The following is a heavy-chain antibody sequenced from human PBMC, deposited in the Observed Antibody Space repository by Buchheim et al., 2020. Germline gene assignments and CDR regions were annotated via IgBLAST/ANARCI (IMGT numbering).Heavy chain of an antibody. CDR3: ARSHSSSWAIDY. V-gene: IGHV1-2*04. J-gene: IGHJ4*02. CDR1: GYTFTGHY. CDR2: INPNSGGT. Sequence: QVQLVQSGAEVKQPGSSVKVSCKASGYTFTGHYMHWMRQAPGQGLEWMGWINPNSGGTNYPQIFQGWVIMTRDTSMSTAYIELSRLKSDDTALYYCARSHSSSWAIDYWGQGTL. D-gene: IGHD6-13*01.